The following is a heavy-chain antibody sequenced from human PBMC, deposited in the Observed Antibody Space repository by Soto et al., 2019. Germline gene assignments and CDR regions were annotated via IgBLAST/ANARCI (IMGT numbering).Heavy chain of an antibody. Sequence: EVQLLESGGGLVQPGGSLRLSCEGSGFTFINYAMNWVRQAPGKGLEWVSAVSGGGDTTFYADSVKGRITISRDNYKNTVSLQINSMGVDDPAVYYWARKVSGSTSLPIYWYGVLWGRCTLVTVSS. CDR3: ARKVSGSTSLPIYWYGVL. J-gene: IGHJ2*01. CDR2: VSGGGDTT. V-gene: IGHV3-23*01. CDR1: GFTFINYA. D-gene: IGHD3-10*01.